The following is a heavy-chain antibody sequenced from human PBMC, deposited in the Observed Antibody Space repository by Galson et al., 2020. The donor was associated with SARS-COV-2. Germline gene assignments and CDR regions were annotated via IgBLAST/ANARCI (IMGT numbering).Heavy chain of an antibody. J-gene: IGHJ6*02. D-gene: IGHD5-18*01. V-gene: IGHV3-11*01. CDR2: ISSSGSTI. CDR1: GFTFSDYY. CDR3: ARDRRIPFYYGMDV. Sequence: PGGSLRLSCAASGFTFSDYYMSWIRQAPGKGLEWVSYISSSGSTIYYADSVKGRFTISRDNAKNSLYLQMNSLRAEDTAVYYCARDRRIPFYYGMDVWGQGTTVTVSS.